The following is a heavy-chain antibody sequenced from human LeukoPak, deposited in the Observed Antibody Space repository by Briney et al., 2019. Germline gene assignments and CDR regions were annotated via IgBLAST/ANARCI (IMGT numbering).Heavy chain of an antibody. Sequence: GGSLRLSCAASGFAFRDYWMNWVRQAPGKGLEWVANINLGGSVILYVDSVKGRFTASRDNAENSVSLQMNSLRAGDTAVYYCAAWGLHNYWGQGTLVTVSS. V-gene: IGHV3-7*01. D-gene: IGHD7-27*01. CDR2: INLGGSVI. CDR3: AAWGLHNY. CDR1: GFAFRDYW. J-gene: IGHJ4*02.